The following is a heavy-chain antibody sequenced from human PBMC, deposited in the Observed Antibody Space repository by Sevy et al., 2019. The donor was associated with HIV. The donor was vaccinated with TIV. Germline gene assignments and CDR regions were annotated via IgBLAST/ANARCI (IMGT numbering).Heavy chain of an antibody. V-gene: IGHV1-69*13. CDR2: IIPIFGTA. CDR3: ARGRGSGSHDRYYGMDV. J-gene: IGHJ6*02. CDR1: GGTFSGYA. Sequence: ASVKVSCKASGGTFSGYAISWVRQAPGQGLEWMGGIIPIFGTANYAQKFQGRVTITADESTSTAYMELSSLRSEDTAVYYCARGRGSGSHDRYYGMDVWGQGTTVTVSS. D-gene: IGHD3-10*01.